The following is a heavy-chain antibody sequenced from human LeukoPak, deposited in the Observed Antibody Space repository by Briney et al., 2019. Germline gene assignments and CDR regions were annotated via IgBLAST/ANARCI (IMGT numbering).Heavy chain of an antibody. CDR1: GGSISSGNW. CDR3: ARGLITMIVVVIKNWFDP. D-gene: IGHD3-22*01. CDR2: IYHIGST. V-gene: IGHV4-4*02. J-gene: IGHJ5*02. Sequence: SETLSLTCAVSGGSISSGNWWSWVRQPPGKGLEWIGEIYHIGSTNYNPSLKSRVTISVDKSKNQFSLKLTSVTAADTAVYYCARGLITMIVVVIKNWFDPWGQGTLVTVSS.